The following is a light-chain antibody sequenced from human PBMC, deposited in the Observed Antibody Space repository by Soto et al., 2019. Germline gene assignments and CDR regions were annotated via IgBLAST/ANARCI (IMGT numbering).Light chain of an antibody. CDR1: NSDVGTYNY. CDR3: CSYAGSSSFRVL. J-gene: IGLJ2*01. V-gene: IGLV2-11*01. Sequence: QSALTQPRSVSGSPGQSVTISCTGTNSDVGTYNYVSWYQQHPGKAPKLIIYDVTKRPSGVPYRFSGSKSGNTASLIISGLQAADEAEYYCCCCSYAGSSSFRVLFGGGTKVTVL. CDR2: DVT.